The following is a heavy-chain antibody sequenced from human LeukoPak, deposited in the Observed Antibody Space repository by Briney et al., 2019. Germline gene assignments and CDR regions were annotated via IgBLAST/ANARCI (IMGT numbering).Heavy chain of an antibody. CDR3: AINGSSWYDY. V-gene: IGHV3-23*01. J-gene: IGHJ4*02. CDR1: GLTFSSSA. Sequence: GESLRLSCATSGLTFSSSAMSWVRQARGKGLEWVSSISGSGYVTYYADSVKGRFTLSRDNFENTLYLRMNSLRAEDTAVYYCAINGSSWYDYWGQGTLVTVSS. D-gene: IGHD6-13*01. CDR2: ISGSGYVT.